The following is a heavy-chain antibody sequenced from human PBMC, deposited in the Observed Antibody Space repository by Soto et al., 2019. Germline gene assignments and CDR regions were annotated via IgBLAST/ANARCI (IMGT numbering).Heavy chain of an antibody. CDR3: ARSLPPFYGSGGCCTCHLDY. J-gene: IGHJ4*02. CDR1: GFAFSSYW. V-gene: IGHV3-74*01. D-gene: IGHD3-10*01. Sequence: HPGESLRLSCAASGFAFSSYWMHWVRQVPGKGLVWVSRIDGDATSTNYADSVKGRVTISRDNAKNTMFLQMNSLRAEDSAVYYCARSLPPFYGSGGCCTCHLDYWGQGILVTVSS. CDR2: IDGDATST.